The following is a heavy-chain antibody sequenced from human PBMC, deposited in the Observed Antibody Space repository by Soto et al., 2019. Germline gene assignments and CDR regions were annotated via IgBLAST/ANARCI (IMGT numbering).Heavy chain of an antibody. CDR2: IIPIFGTA. J-gene: IGHJ4*02. Sequence: SLKISCKASGGTISSNAFSSVRQAPGQGLEWMGGIIPIFGTANYAQKFQGRVTITADKSTSTAYMELSSLRSEDTAVYYCARSVDTAMVIFDYWGQGTLVTVS. CDR1: GGTISSNA. CDR3: ARSVDTAMVIFDY. V-gene: IGHV1-69*06. D-gene: IGHD5-18*01.